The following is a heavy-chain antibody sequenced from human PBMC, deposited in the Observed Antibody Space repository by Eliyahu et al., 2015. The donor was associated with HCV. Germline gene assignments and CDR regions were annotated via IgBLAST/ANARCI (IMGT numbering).Heavy chain of an antibody. J-gene: IGHJ4*02. D-gene: IGHD1-26*01. CDR3: ARHASGSYFTFDY. Sequence: QVQLQESGPGLVKPSETLSLTCTVSGGSISSYYWSWIRQPPGKGLEVVWVCLFQWGRRLQPHPSLKSRVTISVDTSKNQFSLKLSSVTAADTAVYYCARHASGSYFTFDYWGQGTLVTVSS. CDR2: LFQWGR. CDR1: GGSISSYY. V-gene: IGHV4-59*08.